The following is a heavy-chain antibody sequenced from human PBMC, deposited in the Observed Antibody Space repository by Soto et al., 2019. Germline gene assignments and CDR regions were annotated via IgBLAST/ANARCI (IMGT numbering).Heavy chain of an antibody. V-gene: IGHV1-46*03. Sequence: QVQLVQSGAEVKKPGASVRISCKASGYTFTDYYLHWVRRAPGQGLEWMGIMNPSGGVTSYAQKFQGRVAVTRDTSTSTVYMQLSSLRSEDTAVYYCASSEAVPTTTYYYWYIDVWGKGTTVTVSS. CDR2: MNPSGGVT. D-gene: IGHD2-2*01. CDR3: ASSEAVPTTTYYYWYIDV. J-gene: IGHJ6*03. CDR1: GYTFTDYY.